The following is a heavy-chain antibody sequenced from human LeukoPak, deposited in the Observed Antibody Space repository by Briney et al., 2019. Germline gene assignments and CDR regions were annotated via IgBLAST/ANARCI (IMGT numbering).Heavy chain of an antibody. Sequence: GASVKVSCKASGGTFSSYAISWVRQAPGQGLEWMGWISAYNGNTNYAQKLQGRVTMTTDTSTSTAYMELRSLRSDDTAVYYCARTFRSGGQGDAFDIWGQGTMVTVSS. D-gene: IGHD2-15*01. CDR2: ISAYNGNT. V-gene: IGHV1-18*01. J-gene: IGHJ3*02. CDR3: ARTFRSGGQGDAFDI. CDR1: GGTFSSYA.